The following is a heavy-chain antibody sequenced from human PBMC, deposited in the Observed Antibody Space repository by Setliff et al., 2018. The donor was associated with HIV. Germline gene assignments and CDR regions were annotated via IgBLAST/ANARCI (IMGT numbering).Heavy chain of an antibody. V-gene: IGHV1-69*11. CDR3: ARDYGDYVFFDY. J-gene: IGHJ4*02. CDR1: GHTPRHYG. CDR2: LIPVLGEP. Sequence: ASVKVSCKASGHTPRHYGINWIRQAPGQGLEWVGSLIPVLGEPHYALRFQGRVTITADDSTNTAYLELSNLRFDDTATYYCARDYGDYVFFDYWGQGTLVTVSS. D-gene: IGHD4-17*01.